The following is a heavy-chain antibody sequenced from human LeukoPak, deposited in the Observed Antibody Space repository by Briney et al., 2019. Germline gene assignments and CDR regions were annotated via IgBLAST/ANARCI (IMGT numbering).Heavy chain of an antibody. CDR1: GGTFSSYA. CDR3: ASRLYCSNTRCRNFPFAY. J-gene: IGHJ4*02. V-gene: IGHV1-69*13. CDR2: IIPIFGTA. Sequence: VASVKVSCKASGGTFSSYAINWVRQAPGQGLEWMGGIIPIFGTANYAQKFQDRVTITADESTSTAYMELSSLRPEDTAIYYCASRLYCSNTRCRNFPFAYWGQGTLVTVSS. D-gene: IGHD2-2*01.